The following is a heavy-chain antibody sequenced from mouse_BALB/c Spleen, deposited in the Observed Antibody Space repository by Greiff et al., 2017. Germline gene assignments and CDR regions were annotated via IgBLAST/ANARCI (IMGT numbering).Heavy chain of an antibody. CDR1: GFSLTSYG. D-gene: IGHD2-3*01. CDR3: ARPIYDGYSAWFAY. J-gene: IGHJ3*01. V-gene: IGHV2-6-2*01. Sequence: VMLVESGPDLVAPSQSLSITCTVSGFSLTSYGVHWVRQPPGKGLEWLVVIWSDGSTTYNSALKSRLSISKDNSKSQVFLKMNSLQTDDTAMYYCARPIYDGYSAWFAYWGQGTLVTVSA. CDR2: IWSDGST.